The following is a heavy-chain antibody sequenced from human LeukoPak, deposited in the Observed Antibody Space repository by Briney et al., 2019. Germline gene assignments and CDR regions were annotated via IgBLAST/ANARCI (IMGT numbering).Heavy chain of an antibody. CDR3: ARWKSLGELERRSADAFDI. CDR2: INPNSGGT. Sequence: ASVKVSCKASGYTFTDYYMHWVRQAPGQGLEWMGRINPNSGGTNYAQKFQGRVTMTRDTSISTAYMELSRLRSDDTAVYYCARWKSLGELERRSADAFDIWGQGTMVTVSS. D-gene: IGHD1-1*01. CDR1: GYTFTDYY. J-gene: IGHJ3*02. V-gene: IGHV1-2*06.